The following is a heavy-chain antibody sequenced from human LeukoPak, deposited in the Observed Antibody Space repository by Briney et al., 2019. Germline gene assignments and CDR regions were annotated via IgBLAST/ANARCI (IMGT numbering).Heavy chain of an antibody. CDR1: GFTFSSYA. D-gene: IGHD5-12*01. CDR2: ISGSGGST. Sequence: PGGSLRLSCAASGFTFSSYAMSWVRQAPGKGLEWVSAISGSGGSTYYADSVKGRFTISRDNSKNTLYLQMYSLRAEDTAVYYCAKEAIVALNGYYYGMDVWGQGTTVTVSS. V-gene: IGHV3-23*01. J-gene: IGHJ6*02. CDR3: AKEAIVALNGYYYGMDV.